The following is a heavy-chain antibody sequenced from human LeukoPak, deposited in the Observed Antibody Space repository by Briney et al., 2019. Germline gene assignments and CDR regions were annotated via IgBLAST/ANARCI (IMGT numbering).Heavy chain of an antibody. J-gene: IGHJ4*02. CDR2: ISGSGGST. D-gene: IGHD1-26*01. V-gene: IGHV3-23*01. Sequence: GGSLRLSCAASGFTFSSYAMSWVRQAPGKGLEWVSAISGSGGSTYYADSVKGRFTISRDNSKNTLYLQMNSLRAEDTAVYYCAKVRYRGLRLDPIDYWGQGSLVTVSS. CDR1: GFTFSSYA. CDR3: AKVRYRGLRLDPIDY.